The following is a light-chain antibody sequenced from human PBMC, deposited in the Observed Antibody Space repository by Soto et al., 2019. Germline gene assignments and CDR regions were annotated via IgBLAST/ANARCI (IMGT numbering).Light chain of an antibody. CDR2: GSD. CDR1: QSVRNSY. J-gene: IGKJ2*01. V-gene: IGKV3-20*01. CDR3: QQYGSSPRYT. Sequence: DIVLTQSPDTLSLSPGERATLSCRASQSVRNSYFACYQQRPGQAPRLLIYGSDSRATGSPDRFSGSGSATVFTPTISRLEPEDFAVYYCQQYGSSPRYTFGQGTKLEI.